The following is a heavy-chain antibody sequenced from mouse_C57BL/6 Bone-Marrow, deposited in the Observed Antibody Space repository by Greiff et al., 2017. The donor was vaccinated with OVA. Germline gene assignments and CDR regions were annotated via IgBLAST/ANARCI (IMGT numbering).Heavy chain of an antibody. V-gene: IGHV5-4*01. J-gene: IGHJ1*03. CDR3: ARDRDRWLLYWYFDV. CDR2: ISDGGSYT. Sequence: VQLVESGGGLVKPGGSLKLSCAASGFTFSSYAMSWVRQTPEKRLEWVATISDGGSYTYYPDNVKGRFTISRDNAKNNLYLQMSHLKSEDTAMYYCARDRDRWLLYWYFDVWGTGTTVTVSS. CDR1: GFTFSSYA. D-gene: IGHD2-3*01.